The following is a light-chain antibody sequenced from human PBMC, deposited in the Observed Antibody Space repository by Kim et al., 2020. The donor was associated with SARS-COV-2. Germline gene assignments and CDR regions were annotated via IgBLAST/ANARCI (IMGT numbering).Light chain of an antibody. J-gene: IGLJ3*02. CDR1: RTDVGGYNY. Sequence: GQSITISCTRSRTDVGGYNYVSWYQQHPGKAPKLMIYDVNKRPSGVSNRFSGSKSGNTASLTISGLQAEDEADYYCSSYTTISTWVFGGGTKLTVL. CDR3: SSYTTISTWV. V-gene: IGLV2-14*03. CDR2: DVN.